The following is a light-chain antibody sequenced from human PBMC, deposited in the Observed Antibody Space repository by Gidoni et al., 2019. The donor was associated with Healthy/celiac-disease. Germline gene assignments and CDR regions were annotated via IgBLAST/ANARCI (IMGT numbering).Light chain of an antibody. V-gene: IGKV3-20*01. Sequence: DIVFTQSPDTLSLSPGERATLSCRASQSVSSSYLAWYQQKPGQAPRLLIYGVSSRATGIPDRFSGSGSGTDFTLTISRLVPEDFAVYYCQQYGSSPGTFGQGTKVEIK. CDR1: QSVSSSY. J-gene: IGKJ1*01. CDR2: GVS. CDR3: QQYGSSPGT.